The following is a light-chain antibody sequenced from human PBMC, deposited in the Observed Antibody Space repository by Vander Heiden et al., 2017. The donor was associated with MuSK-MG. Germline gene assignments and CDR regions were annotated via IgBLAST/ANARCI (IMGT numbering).Light chain of an antibody. CDR1: SRDVGGDNL. Sequence: QSALAQPASVSRSPGQATTISTTATSRDVGGDNLVSWYRQSPGKPPILMIYEVIKRPSGVSDRFSGSKSGNTASLTISGPQAEDEANYYCYADASSSMVVFGGGTKLTVL. CDR3: YADASSSMVV. V-gene: IGLV2-23*02. J-gene: IGLJ2*01. CDR2: EVI.